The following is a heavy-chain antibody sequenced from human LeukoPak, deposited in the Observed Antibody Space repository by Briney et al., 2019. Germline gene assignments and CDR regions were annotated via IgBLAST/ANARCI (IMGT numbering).Heavy chain of an antibody. Sequence: SSETLSLTCTVSGGSISSGGYYWSWIRQHPGKGLEWIGYIYYSGSTYYNPSLKSRVTISVDTSKNQFSLKLSSVTAADTAVYYCASFLRGEYYDSSGYLFDYWGQGTLVTVSS. CDR1: GGSISSGGYY. V-gene: IGHV4-31*03. CDR3: ASFLRGEYYDSSGYLFDY. CDR2: IYYSGST. J-gene: IGHJ4*02. D-gene: IGHD3-22*01.